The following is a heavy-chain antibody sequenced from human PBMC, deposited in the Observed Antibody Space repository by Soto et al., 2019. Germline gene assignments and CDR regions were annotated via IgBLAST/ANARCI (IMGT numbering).Heavy chain of an antibody. CDR3: ARLGITAAGTSEVDP. D-gene: IGHD6-13*01. V-gene: IGHV3-48*02. CDR1: GFTFSSYS. J-gene: IGHJ5*02. CDR2: ISSSGSTT. Sequence: EVQLVESGGGLAQPGGSPRLSCAASGFTFSSYSMNWVRQAPGKGLEWVSYISSSGSTTYYADSVKGRFTISRDNDKNSLYLQMNSLRDEDTAVYYCARLGITAAGTSEVDPWGQGTLVTVSS.